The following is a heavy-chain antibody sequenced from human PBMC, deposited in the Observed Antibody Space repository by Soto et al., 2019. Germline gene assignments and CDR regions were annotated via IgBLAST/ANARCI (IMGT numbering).Heavy chain of an antibody. CDR2: INPNSGGT. V-gene: IGHV1-2*02. Sequence: ASVKVSCKASGHTFIDYYLHWVRQAPGQGLEWMGWINPNSGGTNLPLRFQGRVTMTRDTSVSTVYVELSGLTSDDTAVYYCAGGRYYYAMDAWGRGTTVTVYS. CDR3: AGGRYYYAMDA. J-gene: IGHJ6*02. CDR1: GHTFIDYY. D-gene: IGHD3-10*01.